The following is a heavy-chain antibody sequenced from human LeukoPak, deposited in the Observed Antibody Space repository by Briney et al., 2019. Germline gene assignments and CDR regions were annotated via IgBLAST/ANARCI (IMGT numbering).Heavy chain of an antibody. CDR3: ASRAAAGTDY. CDR1: GVTFSSYA. D-gene: IGHD6-13*01. Sequence: SGGSLRLSCAASGVTFSSYAMHWVRQAPGKGLEWVAVISYDGSNKYYADSVKGRFTISRDNSKNTLYLQMNSLRAEDTAVYYCASRAAAGTDYWGQGTLVAVSS. CDR2: ISYDGSNK. V-gene: IGHV3-30*04. J-gene: IGHJ4*02.